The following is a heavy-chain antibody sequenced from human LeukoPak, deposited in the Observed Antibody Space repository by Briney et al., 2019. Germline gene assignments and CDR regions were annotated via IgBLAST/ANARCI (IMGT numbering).Heavy chain of an antibody. Sequence: GGSLRLSCVASGFTFSNYAMNWVRQAPGKGLEWVSVINSGGSTYYGDSVKGRFTISRDNSKNTLYLQMNSLRAEDTAVYYCAKRYCSGGSCYHFDYWGQGTLVTVSS. CDR1: GFTFSNYA. D-gene: IGHD2-15*01. J-gene: IGHJ4*02. V-gene: IGHV3-23*01. CDR3: AKRYCSGGSCYHFDY. CDR2: INSGGST.